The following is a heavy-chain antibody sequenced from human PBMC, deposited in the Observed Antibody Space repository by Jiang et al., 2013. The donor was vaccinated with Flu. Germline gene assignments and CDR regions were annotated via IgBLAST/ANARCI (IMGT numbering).Heavy chain of an antibody. J-gene: IGHJ6*02. Sequence: QTLSLTCAISGDSVSSNSAAWNWIRQSPSRGLEWLGRTYFKSKWYNDYALSVKSRISINADTSRNQFSLQLNSVTPEDTAVYYCARGSPGEWLRLGYLYFYGMDVWGQGTTVSVSS. CDR3: ARGSPGEWLRLGYLYFYGMDV. V-gene: IGHV6-1*01. CDR1: GDSVSSNSAA. D-gene: IGHD3-3*01. CDR2: TYFKSKWYN.